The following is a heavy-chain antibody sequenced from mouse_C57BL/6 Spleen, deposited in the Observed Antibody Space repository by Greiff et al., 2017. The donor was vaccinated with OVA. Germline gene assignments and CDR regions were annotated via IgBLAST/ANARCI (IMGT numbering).Heavy chain of an antibody. Sequence: VKLMESGAELARPGASVKLSCKASGYTFTSYGISWVKQRTGQGLEWIGEIYPRSGNTYYNEKFKGKATLTADKSSSTAYMELRSLTSEDSAVYFCARGGIYYDYDGDYYAMDYWGQGTSVTVSS. V-gene: IGHV1-81*01. D-gene: IGHD2-4*01. CDR2: IYPRSGNT. CDR3: ARGGIYYDYDGDYYAMDY. CDR1: GYTFTSYG. J-gene: IGHJ4*01.